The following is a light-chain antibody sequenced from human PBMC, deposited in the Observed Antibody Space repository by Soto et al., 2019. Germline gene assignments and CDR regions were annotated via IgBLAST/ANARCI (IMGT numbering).Light chain of an antibody. Sequence: SCQSLLHSGAHNYLDCYLQKPGQSPQLLIYLSSLRSSGVPDRFSGSESGTDFALKISRVEAADVGVYSCMQGLQTPTFGGGTKV. V-gene: IGKV2-28*01. J-gene: IGKJ4*01. CDR2: LSS. CDR3: MQGLQTPT. CDR1: QSLLHSGAHNY.